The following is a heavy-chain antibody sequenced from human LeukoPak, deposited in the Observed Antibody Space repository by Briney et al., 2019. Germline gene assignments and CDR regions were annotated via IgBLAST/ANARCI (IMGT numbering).Heavy chain of an antibody. J-gene: IGHJ2*01. CDR1: GGSISTYY. CDR3: ARSVVTLYWYFDL. CDR2: IYYSGST. D-gene: IGHD4-23*01. Sequence: PSETLPLTCAVSGGSISTYYGRWIRQPPGKGLEWIGYIYYSGSTNYNPSLKSRVTISLDTSKSQFSLKLSSVTTADTAVYYCARSVVTLYWYFDLWGRGTLVTVSS. V-gene: IGHV4-59*01.